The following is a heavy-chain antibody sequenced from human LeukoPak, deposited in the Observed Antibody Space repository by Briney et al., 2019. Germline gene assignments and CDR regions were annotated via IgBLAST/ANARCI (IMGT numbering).Heavy chain of an antibody. CDR2: IRSKANSYAT. V-gene: IGHV3-73*01. CDR1: GFTFSGSA. CDR3: TRHGSGSYSFDY. Sequence: GGSLRLSCAASGFTFSGSAMHWVRQASGKGLEWVGRIRSKANSYATAYAASVQGRFTISRDDSKNTAYLQMNSLKTEDTAVYYCTRHGSGSYSFDYWGQGTLVTVSS. D-gene: IGHD1-26*01. J-gene: IGHJ4*02.